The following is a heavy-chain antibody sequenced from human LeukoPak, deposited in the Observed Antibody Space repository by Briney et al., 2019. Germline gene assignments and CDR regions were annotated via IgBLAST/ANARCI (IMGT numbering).Heavy chain of an antibody. Sequence: GDSLQFSCEGSGSILGNPWIGGVRPLPGKGLGWMAIIYPDDSTTLYNPSFERQVTTSANTSITTSFLKCSSLNASPPAIYSRARGAYGSGSTCNCYGMVVWGQGTTVTVSS. CDR3: ARGAYGSGSTCNCYGMVV. V-gene: IGHV5-51*01. D-gene: IGHD3-10*01. CDR1: GSILGNPW. J-gene: IGHJ6*02. CDR2: IYPDDSTT.